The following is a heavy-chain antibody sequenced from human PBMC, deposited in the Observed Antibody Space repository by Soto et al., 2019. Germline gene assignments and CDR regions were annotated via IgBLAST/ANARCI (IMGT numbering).Heavy chain of an antibody. CDR1: GWSVSCYY. J-gene: IGHJ4*02. CDR3: ARGRTLITGTSLDY. Sequence: SETLSRICAVYGWSVSCYYWTWSRQPPGKGLEWIGEINHSRSTNYKPSLRSRVTISVDTSKNQLSLKVNSVTAADTAVYYCARGRTLITGTSLDYWGQGTLVTVSS. V-gene: IGHV4-34*01. CDR2: INHSRST. D-gene: IGHD1-20*01.